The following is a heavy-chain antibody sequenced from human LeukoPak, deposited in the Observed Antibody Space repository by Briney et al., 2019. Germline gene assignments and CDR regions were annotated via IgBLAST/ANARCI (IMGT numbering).Heavy chain of an antibody. V-gene: IGHV1-18*01. J-gene: IGHJ4*02. D-gene: IGHD5-12*01. CDR2: ISAYNGNT. CDR3: ARGYSGYDRGSYFDH. CDR1: GYTFTSYG. Sequence: ASVKVSCKASGYTFTSYGISWVRQAPGQGLEWMGWISAYNGNTNYAQKLQGRVTMTTDTSTSTAYMELRSLRSDDTAVYYCARGYSGYDRGSYFDHWGQGTLVTVSS.